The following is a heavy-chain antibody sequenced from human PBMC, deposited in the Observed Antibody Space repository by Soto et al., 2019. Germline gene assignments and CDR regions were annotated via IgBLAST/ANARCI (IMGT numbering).Heavy chain of an antibody. CDR1: GGSFSGYY. CDR3: AVGINWFDP. Sequence: SETLSLTCAVYGGSFSGYYWTWIRQSPGKGLEWIGEINHSGSTNYNPSLKSRVTISVDTSKNQFSLKLSSVTAADTAIYYCAVGINWFDPWGQGTLVTVSS. CDR2: INHSGST. V-gene: IGHV4-34*01. J-gene: IGHJ5*02.